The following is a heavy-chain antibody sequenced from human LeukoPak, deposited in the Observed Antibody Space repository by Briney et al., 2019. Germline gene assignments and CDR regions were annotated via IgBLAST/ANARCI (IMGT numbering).Heavy chain of an antibody. J-gene: IGHJ4*02. CDR3: ARDIAVAGTGSY. Sequence: SETLSLTCAVYGGSFSGYYWSWIRQPPGKGLEWIGEINHSGSTNYNPSLKSRVTISVDTSKNQFSLKLSSVTAADTAVYYCARDIAVAGTGSYWGQGTLVTVSS. V-gene: IGHV4-34*01. CDR1: GGSFSGYY. CDR2: INHSGST. D-gene: IGHD6-19*01.